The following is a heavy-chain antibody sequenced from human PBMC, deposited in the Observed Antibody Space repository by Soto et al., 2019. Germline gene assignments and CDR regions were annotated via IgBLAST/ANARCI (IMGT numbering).Heavy chain of an antibody. CDR1: GYTFTSYG. CDR3: ARDAWRICRSDDYGDLNYYIDV. J-gene: IGHJ6*03. CDR2: ISAYSGNT. D-gene: IGHD4-17*01. V-gene: IGHV1-18*01. Sequence: GASVKVSCKASGYTFTSYGISWVRQAPGQGLEWMGWISAYSGNTNYAQKLQGRVTMTTDTSTSTAYMELRSLRSDDTAVYYCARDAWRICRSDDYGDLNYYIDVWGKGTTVTVSS.